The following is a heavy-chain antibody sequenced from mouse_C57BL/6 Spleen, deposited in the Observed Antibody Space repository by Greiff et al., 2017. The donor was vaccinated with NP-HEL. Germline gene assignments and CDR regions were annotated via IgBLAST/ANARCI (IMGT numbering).Heavy chain of an antibody. CDR1: GYSFTGSY. J-gene: IGHJ1*03. CDR3: GRELRDPYPNWYFDV. V-gene: IGHV1-42*01. Sequence: EVKLLESGPELVKPGASVKISCKASGYSFTGSYLNWVKQSPEKSLEWIGEINPSTGGTTYTQKFQAKATLTVDKSSITAYMQLKSRTSEDSAVYYCGRELRDPYPNWYFDVWGTGTTVTVSS. D-gene: IGHD1-1*01. CDR2: INPSTGGT.